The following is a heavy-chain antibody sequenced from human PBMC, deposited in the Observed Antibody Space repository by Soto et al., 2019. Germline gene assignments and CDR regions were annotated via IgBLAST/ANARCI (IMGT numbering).Heavy chain of an antibody. J-gene: IGHJ5*02. CDR3: DKDLDKWSVSWFDP. CDR2: ISYDGSNK. D-gene: IGHD2-8*01. Sequence: GLPQRLPDGVVGVNFRDFGGHRVLKAPGKGLEWVAVISYDGSNKYYPDSVKGRFTISRDNSKNTLYLQMNSLRAEDTAVYYCDKDLDKWSVSWFDPWAQGTLVTVSS. CDR1: GVNFRDFG. V-gene: IGHV3-30*18.